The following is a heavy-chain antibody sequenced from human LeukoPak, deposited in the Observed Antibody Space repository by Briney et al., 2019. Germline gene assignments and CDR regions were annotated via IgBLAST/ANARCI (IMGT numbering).Heavy chain of an antibody. CDR3: ARGAPTTRIGAGRFDY. CDR1: VYSLTNYY. D-gene: IGHD5-12*01. J-gene: IGHJ4*02. Sequence: ASVKVSCKAFVYSLTNYYVHWVRRAPGQGLEWMGEINPSGGSTSYAQKFHGRITVTRDTYTNNVYMDLSSLRSEDTATYYCARGAPTTRIGAGRFDYWGQGSLLTVAS. V-gene: IGHV1-46*01. CDR2: INPSGGST.